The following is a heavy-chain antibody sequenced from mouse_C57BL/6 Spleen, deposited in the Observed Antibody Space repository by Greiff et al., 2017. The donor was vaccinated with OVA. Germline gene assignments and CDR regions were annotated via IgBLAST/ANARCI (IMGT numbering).Heavy chain of an antibody. J-gene: IGHJ1*03. D-gene: IGHD2-5*01. CDR2: IYPGSGST. V-gene: IGHV1-55*01. CDR3: ARSGYYSNWYFDV. CDR1: GYTFTSYW. Sequence: VQLQQPGAELVKPGASVKMSCKASGYTFTSYWITWVKQRPGQGLEWIGDIYPGSGSTNYNEKFKSKATLTVDTSSSTAYMQLSSLTSEDSAVYDCARSGYYSNWYFDVWGTGTTVTVSS.